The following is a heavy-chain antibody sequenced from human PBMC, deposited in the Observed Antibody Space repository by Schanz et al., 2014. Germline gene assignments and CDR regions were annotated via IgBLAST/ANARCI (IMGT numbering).Heavy chain of an antibody. V-gene: IGHV3-30*03. CDR2: ISSDGTNK. Sequence: HVQLVESGGGVVQPGRSLRLSCAASGFTFSNFGLHLVRQAPGKGLNWVAVISSDGTNKYYADSVQGRFTLSKDFSKDTLYLQLTSLRPEDTAVYYCARLATSKSRLGDAVDIWGQGTMVTVSS. D-gene: IGHD6-6*01. CDR3: ARLATSKSRLGDAVDI. CDR1: GFTFSNFG. J-gene: IGHJ3*02.